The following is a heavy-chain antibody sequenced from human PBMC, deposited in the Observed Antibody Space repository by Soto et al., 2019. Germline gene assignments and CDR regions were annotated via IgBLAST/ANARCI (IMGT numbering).Heavy chain of an antibody. Sequence: SETLSLTCTVSGGSMSSSRYYWGWIRQPPGKGLEWIGSIYYSGSTYYNPSLKSRVTISVDTSKNQFSLKLSSVTAADTAVYYCARPCSGSYYNRSGCDSDYWGQGTLVTVS. CDR2: IYYSGST. CDR1: GGSMSSSRYY. D-gene: IGHD3-10*01. CDR3: ARPCSGSYYNRSGCDSDY. J-gene: IGHJ4*02. V-gene: IGHV4-39*01.